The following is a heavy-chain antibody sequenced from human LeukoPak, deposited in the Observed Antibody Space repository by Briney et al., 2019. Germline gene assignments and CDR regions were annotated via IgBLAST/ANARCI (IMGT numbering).Heavy chain of an antibody. J-gene: IGHJ5*02. CDR2: TSYHGRDK. V-gene: IGHV3-30*04. CDR3: TKERGGGGRRINLMVGGYGP. CDR1: GFTFSGFA. Sequence: GGSLRLSCAGSGFTFSGFAMHWVRQAPGKGLEWVAATSYHGRDKYYADAVSGRFTISRDNSKNALHLEMNSLRTDDTAVYYCTKERGGGGRRINLMVGGYGPWGQGTQVTVSS. D-gene: IGHD3-22*01.